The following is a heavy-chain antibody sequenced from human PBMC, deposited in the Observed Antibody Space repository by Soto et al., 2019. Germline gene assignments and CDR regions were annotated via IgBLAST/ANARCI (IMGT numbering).Heavy chain of an antibody. CDR1: GGSISSYY. CDR2: IYYSGST. Sequence: SETLSLTCTVSGGSISSYYWSWIRQPPGKGLEWIGYIYYSGSTNYNPSLKSRVTISVDTSKNQFSLKLSSVTAADTAVCYCARDLLGATNWFDPWGQGTLVTVSS. CDR3: ARDLLGATNWFDP. V-gene: IGHV4-59*01. J-gene: IGHJ5*02. D-gene: IGHD1-26*01.